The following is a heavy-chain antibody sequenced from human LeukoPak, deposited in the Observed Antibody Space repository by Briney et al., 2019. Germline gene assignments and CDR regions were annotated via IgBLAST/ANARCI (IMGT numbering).Heavy chain of an antibody. V-gene: IGHV3-48*03. CDR3: ARDGDYDSSGYDY. J-gene: IGHJ4*02. Sequence: PGGSLRLSCAASGFTFSSYEMNWVRQAPGKGLEWVSYISSSGSNIYYADSVKGRFTISRDNAKNSLYLQMNSLRAEDTAVYYCARDGDYDSSGYDYWGQGTLVTVSS. CDR2: ISSSGSNI. CDR1: GFTFSSYE. D-gene: IGHD3-22*01.